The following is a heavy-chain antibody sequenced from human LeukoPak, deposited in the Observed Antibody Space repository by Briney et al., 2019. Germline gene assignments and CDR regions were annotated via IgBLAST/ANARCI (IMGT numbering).Heavy chain of an antibody. CDR3: ALYYAGRGGQGH. CDR1: GGSVSSGDYH. CDR2: IQSSNT. V-gene: IGHV4-30-4*01. D-gene: IGHD3-3*01. J-gene: IGHJ4*02. Sequence: SQTLSLTCSVSGGSVSSGDYHWSWIRQPPGKGLEWIGFIQSSNTKYNPSLKSRAIISADTSKNHFSLKLASVTASDTAVYYCALYYAGRGGQGHWGQGTQVIVSS.